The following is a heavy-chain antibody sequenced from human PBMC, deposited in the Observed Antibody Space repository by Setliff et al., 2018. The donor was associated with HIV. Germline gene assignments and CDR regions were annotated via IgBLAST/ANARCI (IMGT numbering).Heavy chain of an antibody. CDR1: GGSISTNYW. D-gene: IGHD5-18*01. Sequence: SETLSLTCAVSGGSISTNYWWSWVRQPPGKGLEWIGEIYHGGYTNYNPSLKSRATISVDKSKNHFSLKLTSMTAEDTAVYYCAKEGNSLFFEYWGQGTLVTVSS. J-gene: IGHJ4*02. CDR2: IYHGGYT. CDR3: AKEGNSLFFEY. V-gene: IGHV4-4*02.